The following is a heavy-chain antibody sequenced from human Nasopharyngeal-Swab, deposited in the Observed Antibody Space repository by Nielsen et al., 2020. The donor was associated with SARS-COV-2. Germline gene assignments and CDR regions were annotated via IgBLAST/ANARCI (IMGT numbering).Heavy chain of an antibody. D-gene: IGHD6-13*01. V-gene: IGHV4-30-4*01. CDR3: ARRSSSWSVWFDP. Sequence: SETLSLTCTVSGGSISSGDYYWSWIRQPPGKGLEWIGYIYYSGSTYYNPSLKSRVTISVDTSKNQFSLKLSSVTAADTAVYYCARRSSSWSVWFDPWGQGTLVTVSS. CDR2: IYYSGST. CDR1: GGSISSGDYY. J-gene: IGHJ5*02.